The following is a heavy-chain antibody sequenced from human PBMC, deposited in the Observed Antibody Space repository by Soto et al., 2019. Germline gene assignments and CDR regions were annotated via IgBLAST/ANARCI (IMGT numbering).Heavy chain of an antibody. J-gene: IGHJ4*02. D-gene: IGHD3-22*01. Sequence: SVKVSCKASGYRFGFYCINWGGQAPRQGLEWMGWINPSDGNRNFAQKFEDIVTMTTATSTSTVVLELRSLKSYDAAIYYCARDRLRGYDSSGFYSWGQGTMVTVSS. CDR3: ARDRLRGYDSSGFYS. CDR2: INPSDGNR. V-gene: IGHV1-18*01. CDR1: GYRFGFYC.